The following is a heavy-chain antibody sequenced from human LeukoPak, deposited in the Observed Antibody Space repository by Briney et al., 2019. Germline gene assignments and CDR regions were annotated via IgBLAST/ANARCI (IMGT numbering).Heavy chain of an antibody. Sequence: PSETLSLTCTVSGGSISSGGYYWSWIRRHPGKGLEWIGYIYYSGSTYYNPSLKSRVTISVDTSKNQFSLKLSSVTAADTAVYYCARVDGATTRAFDIWGQGTMVTVSS. V-gene: IGHV4-31*03. D-gene: IGHD1-26*01. CDR3: ARVDGATTRAFDI. CDR1: GGSISSGGYY. J-gene: IGHJ3*02. CDR2: IYYSGST.